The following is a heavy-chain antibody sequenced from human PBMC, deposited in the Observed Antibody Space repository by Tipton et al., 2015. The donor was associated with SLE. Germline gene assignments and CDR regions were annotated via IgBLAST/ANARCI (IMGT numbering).Heavy chain of an antibody. J-gene: IGHJ4*02. V-gene: IGHV4-59*01. Sequence: TLSLTCTVSGGSISTYYWNWIRQPPGKGLEWVGYIYYSGITYYNPSLKSRVSISVDTTKNQFSLRRTSVTAADTAVYYCARDRFWNGYLEYWGQGALVSVSS. CDR2: IYYSGIT. D-gene: IGHD3-3*01. CDR3: ARDRFWNGYLEY. CDR1: GGSISTYY.